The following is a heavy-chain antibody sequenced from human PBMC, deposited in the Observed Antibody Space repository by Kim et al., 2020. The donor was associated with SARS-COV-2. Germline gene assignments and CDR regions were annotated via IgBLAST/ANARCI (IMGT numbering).Heavy chain of an antibody. CDR2: INHSGST. J-gene: IGHJ3*02. D-gene: IGHD3-22*01. Sequence: SETLSLTCAVYGGSFSGYYWSWIRQPPGKGLEWIGEINHSGSTNYNPSLKSRVTISVDTSKNQFSLKLSSVTAADTAVYYCARAPPGMIVEVDIWGQGT. CDR3: ARAPPGMIVEVDI. V-gene: IGHV4-34*01. CDR1: GGSFSGYY.